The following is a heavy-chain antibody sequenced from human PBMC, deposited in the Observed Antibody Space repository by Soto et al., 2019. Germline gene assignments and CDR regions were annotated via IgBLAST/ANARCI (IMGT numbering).Heavy chain of an antibody. CDR2: ISGGGGNT. V-gene: IGHV3-23*01. J-gene: IGHJ5*02. CDR3: AKDRSTYYLVPPFDP. CDR1: GFTFSGYA. Sequence: GGSLRLSCAASGFTFSGYAMHWVRQAPGEGLEWVSAISGGGGNTYYADSVKGRFTISRDNSKNTLYLQMNSLRAEDTAVYYCAKDRSTYYLVPPFDPWGQGTLVTVSS. D-gene: IGHD3-10*01.